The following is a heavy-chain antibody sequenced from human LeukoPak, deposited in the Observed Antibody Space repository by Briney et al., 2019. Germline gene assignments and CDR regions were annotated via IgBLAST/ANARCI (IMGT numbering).Heavy chain of an antibody. V-gene: IGHV3-23*01. D-gene: IGHD6-6*01. CDR3: AKKSEQLEFDY. CDR2: ISGSGGST. Sequence: GGSLRLFCAASGFTFSSYAMSWVRQAPGKGLEWVSAISGSGGSTYYADSVKGRFTISRDNSKNTLYLQMNSLRVADTAVYYCAKKSEQLEFDYWGQGTLVTVSA. CDR1: GFTFSSYA. J-gene: IGHJ4*02.